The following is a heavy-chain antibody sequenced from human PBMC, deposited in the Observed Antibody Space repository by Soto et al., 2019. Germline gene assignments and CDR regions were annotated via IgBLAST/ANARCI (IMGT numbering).Heavy chain of an antibody. CDR2: FDPEDGET. D-gene: IGHD3-22*01. J-gene: IGHJ4*02. Sequence: SVKGSCKISVYTLTELSIDWVLLAHGKGLEWMGGFDPEDGETIYAQKIQGRVTMTEDTSTDTAYMELSSLRSEDTAVYYCAALGVWGGSGYSRDYLVQGTLVTGSS. V-gene: IGHV1-24*01. CDR1: VYTLTELS. CDR3: AALGVWGGSGYSRDY.